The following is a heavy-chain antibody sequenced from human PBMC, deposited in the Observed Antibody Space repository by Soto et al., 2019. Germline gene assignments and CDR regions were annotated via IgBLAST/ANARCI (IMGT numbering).Heavy chain of an antibody. Sequence: SETLSLTRDVSGDSISSSLWWSWVRQTPGKGLEWIGEIYHSGSINYNPSLKSRVTISADRSKNQFSLTLTAVTAADTAVYYCATSQLGEYFDNWGQGTLVTVSS. CDR3: ATSQLGEYFDN. V-gene: IGHV4-4*02. J-gene: IGHJ4*02. CDR1: GDSISSSLW. D-gene: IGHD1-1*01. CDR2: IYHSGSI.